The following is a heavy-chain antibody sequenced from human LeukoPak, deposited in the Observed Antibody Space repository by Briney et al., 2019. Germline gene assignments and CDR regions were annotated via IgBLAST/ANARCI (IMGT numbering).Heavy chain of an antibody. CDR2: IYDSGST. CDR1: GGSISIYY. Sequence: SETLSLTCTVSGGSISIYYWSWIRQPPGKGLESIGYIYDSGSTNYNPSLKSRVTISVDTSKNQFSLKLSSVTAADTAVYYCASLTTAEAFDIWGQGTMVTVSS. J-gene: IGHJ3*02. CDR3: ASLTTAEAFDI. V-gene: IGHV4-59*01. D-gene: IGHD3-22*01.